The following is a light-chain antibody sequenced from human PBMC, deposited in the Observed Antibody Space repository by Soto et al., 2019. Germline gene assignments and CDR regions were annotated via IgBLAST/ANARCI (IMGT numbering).Light chain of an antibody. CDR1: QSVSSY. J-gene: IGKJ4*01. CDR2: GAS. CDR3: QQYGSSPLT. Sequence: EIVLTHSPATLSLSPGERATLSCRASQSVSSYLAWYQQKPGQAPRLLIYGASSRATGIPDRFSGSGSGTDFTLTISRLEPEDFAVYYCQQYGSSPLTFGGGTKVDNK. V-gene: IGKV3-20*01.